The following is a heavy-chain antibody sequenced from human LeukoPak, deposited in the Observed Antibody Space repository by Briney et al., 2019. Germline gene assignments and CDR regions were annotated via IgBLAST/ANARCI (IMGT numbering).Heavy chain of an antibody. Sequence: AGGSLRLSCAASGFTFSSYAMSWVRQAPGKGLEWVSPISGGGDSTYYADSVKGRFTISRDNSKNTLYLQMNSLRAEDTAVYYCAKGRGYSSSSGVYYWGQGTLVTVSS. D-gene: IGHD6-6*01. CDR2: ISGGGDST. CDR1: GFTFSSYA. V-gene: IGHV3-23*01. J-gene: IGHJ4*02. CDR3: AKGRGYSSSSGVYY.